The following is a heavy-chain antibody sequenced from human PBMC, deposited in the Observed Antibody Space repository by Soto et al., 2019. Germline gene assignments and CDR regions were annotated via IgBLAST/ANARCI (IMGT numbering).Heavy chain of an antibody. CDR2: IKQDGSEK. D-gene: IGHD2-2*01. CDR3: ARTVVVPADFYYYYYGMDV. Sequence: GGSLRLSCAASGFTFSSYWMSWVRQAPGKGLEWVANIKQDGSEKYYVDSVKGRFTISRDNAKNSLYLQMNSLRAKDTAVYYCARTVVVPADFYYYYYGMDVWGQGTRVTVSS. CDR1: GFTFSSYW. V-gene: IGHV3-7*01. J-gene: IGHJ6*02.